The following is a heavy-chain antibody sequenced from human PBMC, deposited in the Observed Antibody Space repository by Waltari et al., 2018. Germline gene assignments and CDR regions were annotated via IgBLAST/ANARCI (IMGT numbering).Heavy chain of an antibody. J-gene: IGHJ2*01. Sequence: QVQLVQSGAEVKKPGSSVKVSCKASGGTFSSYATSWVRQAPGQGLEWMGRIIPIFGTANYAQKFQGRVTITADKSTSTAYMELSSLRSEDTAVYYCARYRITMIAPKDWYFDLWGRGTLVTVSS. CDR1: GGTFSSYA. V-gene: IGHV1-69*08. CDR3: ARYRITMIAPKDWYFDL. D-gene: IGHD3-22*01. CDR2: IIPIFGTA.